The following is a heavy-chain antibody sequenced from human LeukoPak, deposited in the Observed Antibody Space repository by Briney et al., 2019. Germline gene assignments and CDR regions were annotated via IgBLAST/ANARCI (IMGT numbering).Heavy chain of an antibody. CDR3: ARSNYGGTYWYSDL. CDR1: GGSFSGYY. J-gene: IGHJ2*01. Sequence: SETLSLTCAVYGGSFSGYYWSWIRQPPGKGLEWIGEINHSGSTNYNPSLKSRVTISVDTSKNQFSLKLSSVTAADTAVYYCARSNYGGTYWYSDLWGRGTLVTVSS. V-gene: IGHV4-34*01. D-gene: IGHD4-17*01. CDR2: INHSGST.